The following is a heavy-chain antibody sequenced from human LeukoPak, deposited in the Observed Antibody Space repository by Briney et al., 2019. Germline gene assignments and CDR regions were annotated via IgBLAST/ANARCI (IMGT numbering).Heavy chain of an antibody. V-gene: IGHV4-59*01. CDR3: ARVVRGVVTSNWFDP. CDR1: GDSLNTYY. CDR2: VASSGTS. Sequence: SETLSLTCTVSGDSLNTYYWTWIRQTPGKELEWIGFVASSGTSNYNPSLRSRVSVSIDTSKNQFSLALTSVTPADTAVYYCARVVRGVVTSNWFDPWGQGTLVSVSS. J-gene: IGHJ5*02. D-gene: IGHD2-21*02.